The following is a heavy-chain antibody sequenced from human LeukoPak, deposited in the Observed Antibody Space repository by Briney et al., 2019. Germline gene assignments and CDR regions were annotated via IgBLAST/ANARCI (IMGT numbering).Heavy chain of an antibody. D-gene: IGHD3-10*01. CDR1: GGSISSSSYY. CDR3: GRGRGFDVFDI. CDR2: IYYVGNT. Sequence: SETLSLTCTVSGGSISSSSYYWAWIRQPPGKGLEWIGNIYYVGNTYYNPSPKSRVTMSIDTSKNEFSLKLISVTAADTAVYYCGRGRGFDVFDIWGQGTMVTISS. J-gene: IGHJ3*02. V-gene: IGHV4-39*07.